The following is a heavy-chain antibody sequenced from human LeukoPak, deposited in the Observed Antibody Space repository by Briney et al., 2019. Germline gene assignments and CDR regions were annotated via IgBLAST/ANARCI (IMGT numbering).Heavy chain of an antibody. CDR3: ARAYDYVWGSYRYWDY. CDR2: INHSGRT. D-gene: IGHD3-16*02. J-gene: IGHJ4*02. CDR1: GGSFRGYY. Sequence: PSETLSLTCAVYGGSFRGYYWSWIRQPPGKGLEWMGEINHSGRTNYNPSLKSRVTISGDTSKNPFSLKLSSVTAADTAVYYCARAYDYVWGSYRYWDYWGQGTLVTVSS. V-gene: IGHV4-34*01.